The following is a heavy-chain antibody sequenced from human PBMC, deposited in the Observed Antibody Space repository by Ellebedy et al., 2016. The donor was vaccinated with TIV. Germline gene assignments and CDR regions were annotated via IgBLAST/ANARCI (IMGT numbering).Heavy chain of an antibody. J-gene: IGHJ4*02. D-gene: IGHD1-26*01. CDR3: ASLYSGSYPRPDY. CDR2: IDPSDSYT. CDR1: GYSFTSYW. Sequence: GESLKISCEGSGYSFTSYWISWVRQMPGKGLEWMGRIDPSDSYTNYSPSFQGHVTISADKSISTAYLQWSSLKASDTAMYYCASLYSGSYPRPDYWGQGTLVTVSS. V-gene: IGHV5-10-1*01.